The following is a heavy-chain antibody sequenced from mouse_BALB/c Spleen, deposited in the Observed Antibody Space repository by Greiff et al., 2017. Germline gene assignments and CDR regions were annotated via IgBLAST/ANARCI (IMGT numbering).Heavy chain of an antibody. CDR2: INPGSGGT. V-gene: IGHV1-54*01. CDR1: GYAFTNYL. CDR3: ARGENYYGPFAY. J-gene: IGHJ3*01. D-gene: IGHD1-2*01. Sequence: VQLQQSGAELVRPGTSVKVSCKASGYAFTNYLIAWVKQRPGQGLEWIGVINPGSGGTNYNEKFKGKATLTADKSSSTAYMQLSSLTSDDSAVYFCARGENYYGPFAYWGQGTLVTVSA.